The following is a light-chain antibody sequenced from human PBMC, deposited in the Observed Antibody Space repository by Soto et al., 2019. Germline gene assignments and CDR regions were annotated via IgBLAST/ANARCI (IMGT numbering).Light chain of an antibody. J-gene: IGLJ1*01. CDR1: SSDVGAYDY. CDR3: SSYTTSENYV. Sequence: SALTQPASVSGSPGQSIAISCPGASSDVGAYDYVSWYQQYPGKAPKLMIYDVSNRPSGASDRFSGSKSGNTASLTISGLQAEDEADYYCSSYTTSENYVFGTGTKVTVL. V-gene: IGLV2-14*01. CDR2: DVS.